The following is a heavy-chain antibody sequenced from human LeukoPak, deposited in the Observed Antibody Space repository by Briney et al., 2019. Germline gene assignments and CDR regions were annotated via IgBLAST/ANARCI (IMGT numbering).Heavy chain of an antibody. Sequence: PGGSLRLSCAASGFTFGDYAMHWVRQAPGKGLEWVSGISWNSDSIGYADSVKGRFTISRDNSKNTLYLQMNSLRAEDTAVYYCASTLGSGWYLGFDYWGQGTLVTVSS. CDR2: ISWNSDSI. CDR3: ASTLGSGWYLGFDY. J-gene: IGHJ4*02. D-gene: IGHD6-19*01. CDR1: GFTFGDYA. V-gene: IGHV3-9*01.